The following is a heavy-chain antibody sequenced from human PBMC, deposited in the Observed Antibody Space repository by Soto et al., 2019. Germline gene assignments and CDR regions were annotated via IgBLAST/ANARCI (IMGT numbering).Heavy chain of an antibody. CDR3: ARDYRRIWFGDPEPRNWFDP. V-gene: IGHV3-21*01. Sequence: PGGSLRLSCAASGFTFSSYSMNWVRQAPGKGLEWVSSISSSSSYIYYADSVKGRFTISRDNAKNSLYLQMNSLRAEDTAVYYCARDYRRIWFGDPEPRNWFDPWGQGTLVTVSS. D-gene: IGHD3-10*01. CDR2: ISSSSSYI. J-gene: IGHJ5*02. CDR1: GFTFSSYS.